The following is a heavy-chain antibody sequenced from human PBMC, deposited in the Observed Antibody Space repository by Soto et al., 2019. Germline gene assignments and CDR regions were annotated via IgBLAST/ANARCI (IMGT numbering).Heavy chain of an antibody. CDR2: IDPSDSYT. V-gene: IGHV5-10-1*01. J-gene: IGHJ6*02. D-gene: IGHD1-7*01. Sequence: GEALKVCAKGSGYSFTIKCINWVRPMPGKGLEWMGRIDPSDSYTNYSPSFQGHVTISADKSISPAYLQWSRLTASDTVIFYFVLLELSFYYDMYVWGQGTTVTVSS. CDR3: VLLELSFYYDMYV. CDR1: GYSFTIKC.